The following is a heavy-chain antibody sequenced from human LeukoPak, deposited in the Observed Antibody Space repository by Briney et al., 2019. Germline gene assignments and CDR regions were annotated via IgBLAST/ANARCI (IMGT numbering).Heavy chain of an antibody. D-gene: IGHD6-19*01. Sequence: GSVKVSCKASGYTFTGYYMHWVRQAPGQGLEWMGRINPNSGGTNYAQKFQGRVTMTRDTSISTAYMELSRLRSDDTAVYYCARDRATAYSSGWYRAFDPWGQGTLVTVSS. CDR3: ARDRATAYSSGWYRAFDP. V-gene: IGHV1-2*06. CDR1: GYTFTGYY. CDR2: INPNSGGT. J-gene: IGHJ5*02.